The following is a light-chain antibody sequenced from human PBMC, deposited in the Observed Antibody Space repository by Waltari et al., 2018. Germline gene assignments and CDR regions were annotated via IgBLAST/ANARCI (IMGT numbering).Light chain of an antibody. J-gene: IGKJ1*01. CDR1: QSLPQSPGDNH. CDR3: MQGLQTPWT. V-gene: IGKV2-28*01. Sequence: DIVMTQSPLSLSVTPGASASISCRSSQSLPQSPGDNHLNWYLQKPGQSPPFLIYLGSHRASGVPDRISVSGSGTDFTLKITRVEAEDVGVYYCMQGLQTPWTFGQGTKVDI. CDR2: LGS.